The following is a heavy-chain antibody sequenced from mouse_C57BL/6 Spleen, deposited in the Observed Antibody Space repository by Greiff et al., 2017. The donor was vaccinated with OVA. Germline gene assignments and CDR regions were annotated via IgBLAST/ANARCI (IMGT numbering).Heavy chain of an antibody. V-gene: IGHV1-15*01. Sequence: VQLQQSGAELVRPGASVTLSCKASGYTFTDYEMHWVKQTPVHGLEWIGAIDPETGGTAYNQKFKGKAILTADKTSSTAYMELRSLTSEDSAVYYCTKKVHSHFDYWGQGTTLTVSS. J-gene: IGHJ2*01. CDR1: GYTFTDYE. CDR3: TKKVHSHFDY. CDR2: IDPETGGT.